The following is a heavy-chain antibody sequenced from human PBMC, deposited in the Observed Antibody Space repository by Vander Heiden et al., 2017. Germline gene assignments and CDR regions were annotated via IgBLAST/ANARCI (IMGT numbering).Heavy chain of an antibody. V-gene: IGHV3-23*01. CDR2: ISGYGART. J-gene: IGHJ3*02. D-gene: IGHD6-13*01. CDR3: AKEVHTSSWYAFDI. CDR1: GFTFSNYA. Sequence: EVQLLESGGGLVQPGGSLSPSCAASGFTFSNYAMNWVRQTPGKGLEGVSSISGYGARTYYADSVKGRFTISRDNSKNTLYLQMNSLRAEDTAVYYCAKEVHTSSWYAFDIWGQGTMVTVSS.